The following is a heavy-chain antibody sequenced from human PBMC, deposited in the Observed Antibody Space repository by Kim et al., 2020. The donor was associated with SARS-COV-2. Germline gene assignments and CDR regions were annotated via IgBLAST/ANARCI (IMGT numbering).Heavy chain of an antibody. D-gene: IGHD6-13*01. Sequence: GGSLRLSCAASGFTFSAYGMHWVRQAPGKGLEWVAVIAPSGTVRYYADSVKGRFTISRDNSRNMLYLQMNSLRPEDTAVYYCAKEFTEDASRCLDRWGKGHLVLFSA. CDR3: AKEFTEDASRCLDR. V-gene: IGHV3-30*18. CDR2: IAPSGTVR. J-gene: IGHJ5*02. CDR1: GFTFSAYG.